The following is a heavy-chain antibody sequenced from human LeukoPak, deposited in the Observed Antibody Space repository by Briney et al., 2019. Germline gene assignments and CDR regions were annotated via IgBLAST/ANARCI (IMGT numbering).Heavy chain of an antibody. J-gene: IGHJ4*02. V-gene: IGHV3-11*01. CDR2: ISSRGNVM. Sequence: PGGSLRLSCAASGISFDDYHMNWIRQSPGKGLEWISYISSRGNVMHYADSVQGRFTISRDTTKNPWYLQMNSLRVEDTAVYYCSGRGAGPYYFEFWGQGTLVTVSS. CDR1: GISFDDYH. D-gene: IGHD1-26*01. CDR3: SGRGAGPYYFEF.